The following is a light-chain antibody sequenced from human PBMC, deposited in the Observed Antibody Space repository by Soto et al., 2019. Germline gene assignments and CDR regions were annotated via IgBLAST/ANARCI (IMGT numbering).Light chain of an antibody. Sequence: QSVLTQPASVSGSPGQSITISCAGTMRDVGAYNLVSWYQQHPGRAPQLIIYEVRNRPSGIYFRFSGFKSGNTASLTISGLQAEDEADYYCSSYTPKSSLIFGGGTKLTVL. CDR1: MRDVGAYNL. CDR3: SSYTPKSSLI. CDR2: EVR. V-gene: IGLV2-14*01. J-gene: IGLJ2*01.